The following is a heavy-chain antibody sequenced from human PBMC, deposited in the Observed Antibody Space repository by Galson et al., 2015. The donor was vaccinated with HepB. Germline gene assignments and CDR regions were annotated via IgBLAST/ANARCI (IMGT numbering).Heavy chain of an antibody. J-gene: IGHJ4*02. D-gene: IGHD6-13*01. V-gene: IGHV3-73*01. CDR2: IGSKGVNYAT. CDR1: GFTFSGSA. CDR3: VRMGDLSGYSSS. Sequence: SLRLSCAASGFTFSGSAIHWVRQASGKGPEWVRHIGSKGVNYATKYVASLRGRFVISRDDSKNTAFLLMTRLRIEDTAVYYCVRMGDLSGYSSSWGQGTLVTVSS.